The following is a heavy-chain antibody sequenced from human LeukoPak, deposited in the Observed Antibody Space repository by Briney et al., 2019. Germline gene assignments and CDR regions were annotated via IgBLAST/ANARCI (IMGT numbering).Heavy chain of an antibody. CDR1: GGSISSSSYY. J-gene: IGHJ4*02. Sequence: SETLSLTCTVSGGSISSSSYYWGWIRQPPGKGLEWIGSIYYSGSTYYNPSLKSRVTISVDTSKNQFSLKLSSVTAADTAVYYCARHGGRWEPRFDYWGQGTLVTVSS. CDR2: IYYSGST. CDR3: ARHGGRWEPRFDY. D-gene: IGHD1-26*01. V-gene: IGHV4-39*01.